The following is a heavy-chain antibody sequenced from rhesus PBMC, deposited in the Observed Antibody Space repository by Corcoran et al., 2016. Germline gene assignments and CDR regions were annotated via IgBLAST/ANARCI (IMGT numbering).Heavy chain of an antibody. D-gene: IGHD3-16*01. CDR3: TRDYSGSYYNYGLDS. CDR1: GFTFSSYG. V-gene: IGHV3-184*01. CDR2: IRSNAYGGTA. J-gene: IGHJ6*01. Sequence: EVQLVETGGGLVQPGGSLKLSCAASGFTFSSYGMSWVRQAPGKGLEWVGFIRSNAYGGTAEYAASVKGRFTISRDDSKSIAYLQMNSLKTEDTAVYYCTRDYSGSYYNYGLDSWGQGVVVTVSS.